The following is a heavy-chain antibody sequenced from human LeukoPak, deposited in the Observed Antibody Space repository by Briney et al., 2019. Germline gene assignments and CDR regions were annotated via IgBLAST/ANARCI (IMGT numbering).Heavy chain of an antibody. J-gene: IGHJ4*02. CDR1: GFTVSSNY. V-gene: IGHV3-73*01. Sequence: GGSLRLSCAASGFTVSSNYMSWVRQAPGKGLEWVGRIRSKANSYATAYAASVKGRFTISRDDSKNTAYLQMNSLKTEDTAVYYCTSPPGHYGSGPSDYWGQGTLVTVSS. CDR2: IRSKANSYAT. CDR3: TSPPGHYGSGPSDY. D-gene: IGHD3-10*01.